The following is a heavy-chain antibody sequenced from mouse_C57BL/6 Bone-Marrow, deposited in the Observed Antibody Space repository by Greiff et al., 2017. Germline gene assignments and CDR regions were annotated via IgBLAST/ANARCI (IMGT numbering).Heavy chain of an antibody. CDR2: FHPYNDDT. CDR1: GYTFTTYP. V-gene: IGHV1-47*01. Sequence: QVQLKQSGAELVKPGASVKMSCKASGYTFTTYPIEWMKQNHGKSLEWIGNFHPYNDDTKYNEKFKGKATLTVEKSSSTVYLELSRLTSDDSAVYYCARRAIYYYGSSYVWFAYWGQGTLVTVSA. J-gene: IGHJ3*01. D-gene: IGHD1-1*01. CDR3: ARRAIYYYGSSYVWFAY.